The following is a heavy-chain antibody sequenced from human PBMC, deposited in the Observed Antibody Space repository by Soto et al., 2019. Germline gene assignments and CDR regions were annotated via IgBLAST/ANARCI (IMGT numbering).Heavy chain of an antibody. V-gene: IGHV4-31*03. CDR1: GDSISSSSYY. D-gene: IGHD6-13*01. J-gene: IGHJ6*02. Sequence: PSETLSLTCTVSGDSISSSSYYWSWIRQHPGKGLEWIGYIHYSGNTRYNPSLKSRLTISVDTSKNQFSLMLSSLTAADTALYFCARARVPYSSTWYRYDYYGMDIWGQGTTVTV. CDR2: IHYSGNT. CDR3: ARARVPYSSTWYRYDYYGMDI.